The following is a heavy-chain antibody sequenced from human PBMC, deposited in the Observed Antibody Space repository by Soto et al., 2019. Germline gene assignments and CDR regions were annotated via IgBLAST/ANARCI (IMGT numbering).Heavy chain of an antibody. D-gene: IGHD1-26*01. J-gene: IGHJ3*02. V-gene: IGHV1-2*04. CDR3: ARAGVGATSAFDI. CDR1: GYTFTGYY. Sequence: ASVKVSCKASGYTFTGYYMHWVRQAPGQGLEWMGWINPNSGGTNYAQKFQGWVTMTRDTSISTAYMELSRLRSDDTAVYYCARAGVGATSAFDIRGQGTMVTVSS. CDR2: INPNSGGT.